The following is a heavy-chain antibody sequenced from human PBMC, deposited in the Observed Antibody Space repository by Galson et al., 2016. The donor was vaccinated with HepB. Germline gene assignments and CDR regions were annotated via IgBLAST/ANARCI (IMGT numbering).Heavy chain of an antibody. CDR2: VYQNGNT. D-gene: IGHD3-3*01. Sequence: ETLSLTCAVSGASISSTDWWSWVRQPPGKGLEWIGEVYQNGNTNYKPSLKSRVTISVDKSKNQFSLRLSSVTAADTAVYYRAGFWNGNYFDYWGQGTLVTVSS. CDR1: GASISSTDW. V-gene: IGHV4-4*02. J-gene: IGHJ4*02. CDR3: AGFWNGNYFDY.